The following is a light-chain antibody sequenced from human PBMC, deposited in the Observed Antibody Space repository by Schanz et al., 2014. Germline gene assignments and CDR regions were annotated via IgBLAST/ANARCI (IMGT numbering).Light chain of an antibody. V-gene: IGLV2-14*01. CDR1: SSDVGGYNY. J-gene: IGLJ3*02. CDR2: DVS. Sequence: SALTQPASVSGSPGQSITISCTGTSSDVGGYNYVSWYQQHPGKAPKLMIYDVSNRPSGVSNRFSGSKSGNTASLTISGLQAEDEADYYCSSYAGSSTWVFGGGTKLTVL. CDR3: SSYAGSSTWV.